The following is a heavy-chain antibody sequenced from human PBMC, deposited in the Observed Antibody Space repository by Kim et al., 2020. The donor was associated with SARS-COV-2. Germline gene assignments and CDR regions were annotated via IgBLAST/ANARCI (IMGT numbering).Heavy chain of an antibody. J-gene: IGHJ3*02. Sequence: LKSRVTISVDTSKNQFSLKLSSVTAADTAVYYCARQALDDYGVINAFDIWGQGTMVTVSS. CDR3: ARQALDDYGVINAFDI. V-gene: IGHV4-39*01. D-gene: IGHD4-17*01.